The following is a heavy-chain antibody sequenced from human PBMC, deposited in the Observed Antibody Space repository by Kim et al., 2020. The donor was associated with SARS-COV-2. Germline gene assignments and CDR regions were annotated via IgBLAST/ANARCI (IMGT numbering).Heavy chain of an antibody. D-gene: IGHD2-2*02. CDR3: ARIPSAYCSSTNCYSWFDP. CDR1: GYTFTSYA. Sequence: ASVKVSCKASGYTFTSYAMNWVRQAPGQGLEWMGWINTNTGNPTYAQGFTGRFVFSLDTSVNTAYLQISSLKAEDTAVYYCARIPSAYCSSTNCYSWFDPWGPGTLVTVSS. CDR2: INTNTGNP. V-gene: IGHV7-4-1*02. J-gene: IGHJ5*02.